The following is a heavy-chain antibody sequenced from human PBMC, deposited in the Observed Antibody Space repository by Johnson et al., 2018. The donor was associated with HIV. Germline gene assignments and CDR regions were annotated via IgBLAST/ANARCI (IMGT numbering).Heavy chain of an antibody. CDR2: INWNGGTP. J-gene: IGHJ3*02. CDR3: AREELYGAGPDAFDI. D-gene: IGHD4-17*01. V-gene: IGHV3-20*04. CDR1: GFTFDDYA. Sequence: VQLVESGGGLVQPGRSLRLSCAASGFTFDDYAMHWVRQAPGKGLEWVSGINWNGGTPGSADSVKGRFTISRDNSKNTLYLQMNSLRAEDTAVYYCAREELYGAGPDAFDIWGQGTMVTVSS.